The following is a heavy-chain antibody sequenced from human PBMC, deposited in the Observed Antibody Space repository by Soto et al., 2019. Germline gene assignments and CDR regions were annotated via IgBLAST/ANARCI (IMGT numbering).Heavy chain of an antibody. Sequence: GASVKVSCKASGYTFTSYGISWVRQAPGQGLEWMGWISAYNGNTNYAQKLQGRVTMTTDTSTSTAYKELRSLRSDDTAVYYCAREITMVRGVIITSYGMDVWGQGTTVTVSS. CDR3: AREITMVRGVIITSYGMDV. D-gene: IGHD3-10*01. CDR1: GYTFTSYG. J-gene: IGHJ6*02. CDR2: ISAYNGNT. V-gene: IGHV1-18*01.